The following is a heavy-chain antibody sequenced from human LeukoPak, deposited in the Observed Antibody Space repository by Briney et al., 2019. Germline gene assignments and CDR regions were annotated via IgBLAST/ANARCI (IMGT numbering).Heavy chain of an antibody. Sequence: SETLSLTCTVSGGSISSGGYYWSWIRQPPGKGLEWIGYIYHSGSTYYNPSLKSRVTISVDRSKNQFSLKLNSVTATDTAVYYCARGSDDGTSYAFDIWGQGTMVTVSS. V-gene: IGHV4-30-2*01. CDR2: IYHSGST. D-gene: IGHD2-2*01. J-gene: IGHJ3*02. CDR1: GGSISSGGYY. CDR3: ARGSDDGTSYAFDI.